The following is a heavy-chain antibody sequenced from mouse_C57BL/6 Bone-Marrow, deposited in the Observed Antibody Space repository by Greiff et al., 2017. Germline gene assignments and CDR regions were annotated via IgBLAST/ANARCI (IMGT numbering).Heavy chain of an antibody. V-gene: IGHV5-4*03. CDR3: ARDYYGSSWAY. D-gene: IGHD1-1*01. CDR1: GFTFSSYA. J-gene: IGHJ3*01. CDR2: ISDGGCYT. Sequence: EVKLMESGGGLVKPGGSLKLSCAASGFTFSSYAMSWVRQTPEKRLEWVATISDGGCYTYYPDNVKGRFTISRDNAKNNLYLQMSHLKSEDTAMYYCARDYYGSSWAYWGQGTLVTVSA.